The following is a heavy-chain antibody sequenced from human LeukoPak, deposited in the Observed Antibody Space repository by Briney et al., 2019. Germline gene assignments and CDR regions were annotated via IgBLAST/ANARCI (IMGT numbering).Heavy chain of an antibody. CDR1: GYTFTSYG. J-gene: IGHJ4*02. CDR2: ISAYNGNT. Sequence: ASVMVSCKASGYTFTSYGISWVRQAPGQGLEWMGWISAYNGNTNYAQKLQGRVTMTTDTSTSTAYMELRSLRSDDTAVYYCARDPLAQYYDFWSGYSYSFDYWGQGTLVTVSS. D-gene: IGHD3-3*01. V-gene: IGHV1-18*01. CDR3: ARDPLAQYYDFWSGYSYSFDY.